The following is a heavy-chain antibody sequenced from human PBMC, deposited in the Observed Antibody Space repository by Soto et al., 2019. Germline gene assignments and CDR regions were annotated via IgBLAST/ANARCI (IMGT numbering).Heavy chain of an antibody. CDR3: ASDGVDWNYVDY. J-gene: IGHJ4*02. V-gene: IGHV3-30-3*01. CDR1: GFTFSSYA. D-gene: IGHD1-1*01. Sequence: QVQLVESGGGVVQPGRSLRLSCAASGFTFSSYAMHWVRQAPGKGLEWVAFISYDGSNKYYADSVKGRFTISRDNSRNTLYLQMSGLRAADTAVYYCASDGVDWNYVDYWGQGTLVTVSS. CDR2: ISYDGSNK.